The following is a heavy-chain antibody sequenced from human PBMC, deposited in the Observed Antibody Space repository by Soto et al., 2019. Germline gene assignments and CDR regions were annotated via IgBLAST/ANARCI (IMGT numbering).Heavy chain of an antibody. D-gene: IGHD3-10*01. Sequence: PSETLSLTCTVSSGSISSGDYYWSWIRQPPGKGLEWIGYIYYSGSTYYNPSLKSRVTISVDTSKNQFSLKLSSVTAADTAVYYCARDGVWFGDGVAYYYGMDVWGQGTTVTV. CDR2: IYYSGST. CDR3: ARDGVWFGDGVAYYYGMDV. V-gene: IGHV4-30-4*01. J-gene: IGHJ6*02. CDR1: SGSISSGDYY.